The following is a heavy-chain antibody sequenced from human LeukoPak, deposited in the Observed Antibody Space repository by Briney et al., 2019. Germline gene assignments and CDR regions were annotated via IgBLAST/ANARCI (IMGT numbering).Heavy chain of an antibody. D-gene: IGHD6-19*01. V-gene: IGHV3-23*01. CDR1: GFTFSSYA. CDR2: IFGSGGSA. J-gene: IGHJ4*02. CDR3: GNTTTGYSSGRNPAWPVDY. Sequence: GGSLRLSCTASGFTFSSYAMYWVRQAPGMGLEWVSGIFGSGGSAHYADSVKGRFTISRDNTQNTVYLQMNSLRAEDTAVYYCGNTTTGYSSGRNPAWPVDYWGQGTLVTVSS.